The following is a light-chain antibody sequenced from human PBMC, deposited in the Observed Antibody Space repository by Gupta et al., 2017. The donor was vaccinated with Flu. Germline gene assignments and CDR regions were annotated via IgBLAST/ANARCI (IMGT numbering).Light chain of an antibody. Sequence: VKLTDSVRSGHSSYAIAGHRQQPEKGPRYVMKLNSDGSHSKGDGIHDRFAGSSSVAERELSIARLQSGDEADYYCQTGGTGILFGGGTKLTVL. CDR1: SGHSSYA. CDR3: QTGGTGIL. J-gene: IGLJ2*01. CDR2: LNSDGSH. V-gene: IGLV4-69*01.